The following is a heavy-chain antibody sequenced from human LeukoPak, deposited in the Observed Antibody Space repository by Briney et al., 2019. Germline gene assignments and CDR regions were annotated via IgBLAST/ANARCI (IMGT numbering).Heavy chain of an antibody. D-gene: IGHD1-26*01. CDR1: GFTFHAFE. J-gene: IGHJ6*02. Sequence: PGGSLRLSCAASGFTFHAFEMHWVRQAPGKGLEWVSLIKSDGGKTDYADSVRGRFTISRDNGKNSLYLQMNSLRSEDTALYYCATWAFYHGLDVWGQGTTVTVPS. CDR2: IKSDGGKT. V-gene: IGHV3-43*02. CDR3: ATWAFYHGLDV.